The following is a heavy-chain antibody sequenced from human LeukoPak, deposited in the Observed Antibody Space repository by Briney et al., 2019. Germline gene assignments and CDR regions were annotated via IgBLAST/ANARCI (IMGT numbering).Heavy chain of an antibody. D-gene: IGHD4-17*01. CDR2: IIPIFGTA. CDR3: ARDEGDYGDYASNWFDP. Sequence: SVKVSCKASGGTFSSYAISWVRQAPGQGLEWMGGIIPIFGTANYAQKFQGRVTMTTDTSTSTAYMELRSLRSDDTAVYYCARDEGDYGDYASNWFDPWGQGTLVTVSS. CDR1: GGTFSSYA. J-gene: IGHJ5*02. V-gene: IGHV1-69*05.